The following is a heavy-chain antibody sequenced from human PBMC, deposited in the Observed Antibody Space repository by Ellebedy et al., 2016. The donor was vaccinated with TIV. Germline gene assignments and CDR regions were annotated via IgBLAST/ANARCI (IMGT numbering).Heavy chain of an antibody. Sequence: GSLRLXXTVSGGSTSSSNWWSWLRQPPGKGLEWIGEILHTGSTNYNPSLRSRITISVDNSKNQFSLKLSSVTAADTAVYFCASEGRSYGSSWYGFDSWGQGTPVTVSS. V-gene: IGHV4-4*01. CDR3: ASEGRSYGSSWYGFDS. D-gene: IGHD6-13*01. CDR2: ILHTGST. CDR1: GGSTSSSNW. J-gene: IGHJ4*02.